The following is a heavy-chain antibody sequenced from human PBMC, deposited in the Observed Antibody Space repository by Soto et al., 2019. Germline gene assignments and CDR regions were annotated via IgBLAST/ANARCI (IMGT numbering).Heavy chain of an antibody. J-gene: IGHJ3*02. Sequence: NVSCKASGGTFSSYAISWVRQAPGQGLEWMGGIIPIFGTANYAQKFQGRVTITADESTSTAYMELSSLRSEDTAVYYCAYSSSGGVDDAFDIWGQGTMVTVSS. D-gene: IGHD6-13*01. V-gene: IGHV1-69*01. CDR2: IIPIFGTA. CDR1: GGTFSSYA. CDR3: AYSSSGGVDDAFDI.